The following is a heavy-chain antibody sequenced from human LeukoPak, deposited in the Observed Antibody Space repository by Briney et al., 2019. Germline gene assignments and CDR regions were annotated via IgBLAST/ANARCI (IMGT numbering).Heavy chain of an antibody. CDR3: ARYFLGYCSSTSCSKDYYGMDV. Sequence: KPSETLSLTCTVSGGSISSYYWSWIRQPSGKGLEWIGYIYYSGSTNYNPSLKSRVTISVDTSKNQFSLKLSSVTAADTAVYYCARYFLGYCSSTSCSKDYYGMDVWGQGTTVTVSS. CDR1: GGSISSYY. J-gene: IGHJ6*02. CDR2: IYYSGST. V-gene: IGHV4-59*08. D-gene: IGHD2-2*01.